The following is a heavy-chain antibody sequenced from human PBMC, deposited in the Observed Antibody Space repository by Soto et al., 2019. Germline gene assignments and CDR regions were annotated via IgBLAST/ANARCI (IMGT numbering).Heavy chain of an antibody. Sequence: GASVKVSCKASGYTFTSYGISWVRQAPGQGLEWMGWISAYNGNTNYAQKLQGRVTMTTDTSTSTAYMELRSLRSDDTAVYYCARDRARTHYYDSSLFWFDPWGQGTLVTVSS. CDR3: ARDRARTHYYDSSLFWFDP. V-gene: IGHV1-18*01. CDR1: GYTFTSYG. D-gene: IGHD3-22*01. CDR2: ISAYNGNT. J-gene: IGHJ5*02.